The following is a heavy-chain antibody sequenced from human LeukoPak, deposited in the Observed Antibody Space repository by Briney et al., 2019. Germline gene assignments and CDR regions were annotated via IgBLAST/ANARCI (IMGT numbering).Heavy chain of an antibody. D-gene: IGHD5-18*01. V-gene: IGHV3-30*03. Sequence: GGSLRLSCAASGFTFHDYGMHWVRQAPGKGLEWVALMLKEGPNKWYGDSVKGRFTIFRDNAKNTLDLQLNNVRPEDAAVYYCARDRTPGGYNARYFDLWGRGTLVAVSS. J-gene: IGHJ2*01. CDR1: GFTFHDYG. CDR2: MLKEGPNK. CDR3: ARDRTPGGYNARYFDL.